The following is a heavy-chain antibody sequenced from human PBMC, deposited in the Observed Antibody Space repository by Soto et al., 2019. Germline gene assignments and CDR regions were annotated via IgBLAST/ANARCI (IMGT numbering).Heavy chain of an antibody. CDR1: GFTFSSYG. CDR3: ARGGRWLQKSSFDI. J-gene: IGHJ3*02. D-gene: IGHD3-16*01. Sequence: GGSLRLSCAASGFTFSSYGMQWVRQAPGKGLEWVAVIWYDGSNKYYADSVKGRFTISRDNSKNTLYLQMNSLRAEDTAVYYCARGGRWLQKSSFDIWGQGTMVTVSS. CDR2: IWYDGSNK. V-gene: IGHV3-33*01.